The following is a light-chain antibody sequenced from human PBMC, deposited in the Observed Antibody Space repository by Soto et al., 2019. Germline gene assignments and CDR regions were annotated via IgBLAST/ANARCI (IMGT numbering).Light chain of an antibody. CDR3: SSYTSSSTLYV. CDR2: DVS. J-gene: IGLJ1*01. CDR1: SSDFGGYNY. V-gene: IGLV2-14*01. Sequence: QSALTQPASVSGSPGQSITISCTGTSSDFGGYNYVSWYQQHPGKAPKLMIYDVSNRPSGVSNRFSGSKSGNTASLTISGLQAEDEADYYCSSYTSSSTLYVFGTGTKVTF.